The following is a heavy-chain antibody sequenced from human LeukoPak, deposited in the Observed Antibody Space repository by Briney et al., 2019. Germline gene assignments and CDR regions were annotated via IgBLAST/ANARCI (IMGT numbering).Heavy chain of an antibody. CDR1: GASLNYYY. Sequence: PSETLSLTCTVSGASLNYYYWSWVRQPPGKGLEWIGYIYYSGSTNYSPSLKSRVTILVDTSKNQFSLKLSSVTAADTAVYYCARRSSSWSASFDYWGQGTLVTVSS. CDR3: ARRSSSWSASFDY. CDR2: IYYSGST. V-gene: IGHV4-59*08. D-gene: IGHD6-13*01. J-gene: IGHJ4*02.